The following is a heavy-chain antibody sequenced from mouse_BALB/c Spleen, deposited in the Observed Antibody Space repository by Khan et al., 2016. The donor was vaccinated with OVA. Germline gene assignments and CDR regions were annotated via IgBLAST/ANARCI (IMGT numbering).Heavy chain of an antibody. CDR3: ARGNRDFDY. D-gene: IGHD2-1*01. V-gene: IGHV9-3-1*01. Sequence: QIQLVQSGPELKKPGETVKISCKAAGYTFTNYVMNWVKQAPGKGLKWMGWINTYIGEPIYSDDFKGRFALSLETSASTAYLQLKNLKNEDTATXFCARGNRDFDYWGQGTTLTVSS. CDR2: INTYIGEP. J-gene: IGHJ2*01. CDR1: GYTFTNYV.